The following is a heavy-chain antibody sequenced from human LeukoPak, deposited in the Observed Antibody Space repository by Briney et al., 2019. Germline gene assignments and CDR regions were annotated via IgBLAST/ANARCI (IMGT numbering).Heavy chain of an antibody. Sequence: GGSLRLSCAASGFSFGSYAMHWVRQAPGKGLEWVAIIWYDGSSKYYADSVKGRFTISRDNSENTLYLQMNGLTAGDTAVYYCAKTASNWYLDYWGQGTLVTVSS. V-gene: IGHV3-33*06. CDR1: GFSFGSYA. CDR3: AKTASNWYLDY. D-gene: IGHD6-13*01. J-gene: IGHJ4*02. CDR2: IWYDGSSK.